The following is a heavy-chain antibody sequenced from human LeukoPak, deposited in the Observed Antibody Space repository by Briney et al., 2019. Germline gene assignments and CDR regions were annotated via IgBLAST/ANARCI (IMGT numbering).Heavy chain of an antibody. D-gene: IGHD3-22*01. CDR1: GFTFSSYA. CDR3: AKFYYDSSGYPDY. J-gene: IGHJ4*02. V-gene: IGHV3-23*01. CDR2: ISGSGGST. Sequence: GGSLRLSCAASGFTFSSYAMNWARQAPGKGLEWVSAISGSGGSTYYADSVKGRFTISRDNSKNTLYLQMNSLRAEDTAVYYCAKFYYDSSGYPDYWGQGTLVTVSS.